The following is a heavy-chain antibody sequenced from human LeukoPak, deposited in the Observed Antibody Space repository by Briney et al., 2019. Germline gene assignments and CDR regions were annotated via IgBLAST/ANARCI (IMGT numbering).Heavy chain of an antibody. CDR1: GFTVSRYA. D-gene: IGHD3-22*01. J-gene: IGHJ4*02. Sequence: GGSLRLSCTASGFTVSRYAMSWVRQAPGKGLEWVSSMSGSGGSIYYADSVKGRFTISRDNFKNTLYLQMNSLRAEDTAVYYCARDGGDDSSGYSLWLDYWGQGTLVTVSS. CDR2: MSGSGGSI. CDR3: ARDGGDDSSGYSLWLDY. V-gene: IGHV3-23*01.